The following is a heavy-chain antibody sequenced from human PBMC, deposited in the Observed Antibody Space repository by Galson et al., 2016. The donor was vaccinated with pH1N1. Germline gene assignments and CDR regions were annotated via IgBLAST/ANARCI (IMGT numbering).Heavy chain of an antibody. J-gene: IGHJ3*01. V-gene: IGHV4-34*01. D-gene: IGHD6-19*01. CDR1: GGSFRGYY. Sequence: ETLSLTCAVYGGSFRGYYWSWIRQSPEKGLEWIGDINHGGSTNYNPSLEGLVALSLDTSKNQFSLRLMAVTAADTAVYFCARHSSSGFPTIEVAARRRPFDVWGQGTLVTVSS. CDR3: ARHSSSGFPTIEVAARRRPFDV. CDR2: INHGGST.